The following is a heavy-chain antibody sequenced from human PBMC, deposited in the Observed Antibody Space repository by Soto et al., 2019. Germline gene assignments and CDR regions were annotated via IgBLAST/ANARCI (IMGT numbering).Heavy chain of an antibody. J-gene: IGHJ4*02. CDR2: ISVSGTYT. D-gene: IGHD3-10*01. CDR3: AKTAGITMVRGVLDS. V-gene: IGHV3-23*01. Sequence: EVLLLESGGGLVQPGGSLKLSCAASGFTFVSYAMTWVRQAPGKGLEWVSTISVSGTYTYYADSVEGRFTISRDNSQNTLYLPMNGLRAEDTAVYYCAKTAGITMVRGVLDSWGQGTLVTVSS. CDR1: GFTFVSYA.